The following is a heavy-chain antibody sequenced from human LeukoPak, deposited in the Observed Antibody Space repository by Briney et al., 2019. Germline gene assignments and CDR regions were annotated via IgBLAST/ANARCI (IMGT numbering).Heavy chain of an antibody. CDR1: GFTFSSYA. D-gene: IGHD5-18*01. CDR3: AKGEGTAMVTPYYYYYMDV. J-gene: IGHJ6*03. CDR2: ISGSGGST. Sequence: GGSLRLSCAASGFTFSSYAMSWVRQAPGKGLEWVSAISGSGGSTYYADSVKGRFTISRDNSKNTLYLQMNSLRAEDTAVYYCAKGEGTAMVTPYYYYYMDVWGKGTTVTVSS. V-gene: IGHV3-23*01.